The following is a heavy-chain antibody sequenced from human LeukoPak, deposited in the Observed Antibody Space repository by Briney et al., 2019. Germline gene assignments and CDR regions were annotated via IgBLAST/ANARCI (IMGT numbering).Heavy chain of an antibody. CDR3: ATNSITMVRGVIIEPYYYYYGMDV. J-gene: IGHJ6*02. D-gene: IGHD3-10*01. CDR2: INPSGGGA. Sequence: ASVKVSCKASGYTFTSYYIHWVRQAPGQGLEWMGIINPSGGGANYAQKFQGRVTITADESTSTAYMELSSLRSEDTAVYYCATNSITMVRGVIIEPYYYYYGMDVWGQGTTVTVSS. CDR1: GYTFTSYY. V-gene: IGHV1-46*01.